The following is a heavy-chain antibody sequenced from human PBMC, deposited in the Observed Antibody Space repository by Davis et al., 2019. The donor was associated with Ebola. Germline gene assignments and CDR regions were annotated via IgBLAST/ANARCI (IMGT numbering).Heavy chain of an antibody. CDR1: GGTFSSYA. CDR2: ISGSGGST. V-gene: IGHV3-23*01. J-gene: IGHJ4*02. CDR3: AKVRVWYYDSSGPPDY. Sequence: AASVKVSCKASGGTFSSYAISWVRQAPGKGLEWVSAISGSGGSTYYADSVKGRFTISRDNSKNTLYLQMNSLRAEDTAVYYCAKVRVWYYDSSGPPDYWGQGTLVTVSS. D-gene: IGHD3-22*01.